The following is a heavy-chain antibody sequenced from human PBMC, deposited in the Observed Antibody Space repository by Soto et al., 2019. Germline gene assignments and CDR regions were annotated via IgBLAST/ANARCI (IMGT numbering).Heavy chain of an antibody. D-gene: IGHD4-4*01. Sequence: QLQLQESGPGLVKPSETLSLTCTVSGGSISSSSYYWAWVRQPPGKGPEWIGSINYSGTTYYHSSLKFRVTIPPYTSKNQLPLKSTSLTTADTSVFYCARLIHCLTTHCHFDYWGQGTLVTVSS. J-gene: IGHJ4*02. CDR2: INYSGTT. CDR1: GGSISSSSYY. CDR3: ARLIHCLTTHCHFDY. V-gene: IGHV4-39*01.